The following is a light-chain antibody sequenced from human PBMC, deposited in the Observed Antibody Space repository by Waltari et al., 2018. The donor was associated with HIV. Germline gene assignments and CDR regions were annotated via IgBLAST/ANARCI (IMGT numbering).Light chain of an antibody. J-gene: IGLJ2*01. CDR2: DVS. CDR1: SSDVGGYNY. V-gene: IGLV2-14*01. Sequence: QSALTQPASVSGSPGQSITTSCPGTSSDVGGYNYVSWYQQHPGKAPKLMIYDVSYLPSGVANRFSGSKSGNTASLTISGLQAEDEADYYCSSYTSSSTLYVVFGGGTKLTVL. CDR3: SSYTSSSTLYVV.